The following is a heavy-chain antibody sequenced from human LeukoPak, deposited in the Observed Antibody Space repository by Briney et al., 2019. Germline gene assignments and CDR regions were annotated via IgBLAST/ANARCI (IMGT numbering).Heavy chain of an antibody. CDR3: HLGVSHYGGNSGYYYGMDV. CDR2: ISWNSATI. D-gene: IGHD4-23*01. J-gene: IGHJ6*02. V-gene: IGHV3-9*01. CDR1: GFTFDDYA. Sequence: GRSLSLSCAASGFTFDDYAMHWVRQAPGKGLEWVSGISWNSATIGYADSVKGRFTISRDNAKNSLYLQMNSLRAEDTAVYYCHLGVSHYGGNSGYYYGMDVWGQGTTVTVSS.